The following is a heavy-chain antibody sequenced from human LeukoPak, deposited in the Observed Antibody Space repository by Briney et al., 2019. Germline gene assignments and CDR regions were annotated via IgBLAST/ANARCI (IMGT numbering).Heavy chain of an antibody. CDR2: IIPIFGTA. D-gene: IGHD5-18*01. V-gene: IGHV1-69*05. J-gene: IGHJ5*02. CDR3: ARVRRTAMANNWFDP. CDR1: GGTFSSYA. Sequence: SVKVSCKASGGTFSSYAISWVRQATGQGLEWMGGIIPIFGTANYAQKFQGRVTITTDESTSTAYMELSSLRSEDTAVYYCARVRRTAMANNWFDPWGQGTLVTVSS.